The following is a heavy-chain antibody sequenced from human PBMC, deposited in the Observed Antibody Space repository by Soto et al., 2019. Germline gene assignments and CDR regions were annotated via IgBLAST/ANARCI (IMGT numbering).Heavy chain of an antibody. J-gene: IGHJ6*02. Sequence: SETLSLTCTVSGGSISSSSYYWGWIRQPPGKGLEWIGSIYYSGSTYYNPSLKSRVTISVDTPKNQFSLKLSSVTAADTAAYYCARVYGDRYYYYYYGMDVWGQGTTVTVSS. V-gene: IGHV4-39*01. CDR3: ARVYGDRYYYYYYGMDV. D-gene: IGHD4-17*01. CDR2: IYYSGST. CDR1: GGSISSSSYY.